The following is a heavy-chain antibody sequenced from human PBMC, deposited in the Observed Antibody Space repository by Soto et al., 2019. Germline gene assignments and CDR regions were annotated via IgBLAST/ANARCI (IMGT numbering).Heavy chain of an antibody. D-gene: IGHD4-17*01. CDR1: GASISESSHY. Sequence: QLLLQESGPGLVKPSETLSLTCAVSGASISESSHYWAWIRQPPGKGLESIASIYYTGKTYYNPHLRRRLTISIDTSREQFSLNLSSVTAADMAVYYCAGHLVNYGAWACDFWGQGTLVPVSS. V-gene: IGHV4-39*01. CDR2: IYYTGKT. J-gene: IGHJ4*02. CDR3: AGHLVNYGAWACDF.